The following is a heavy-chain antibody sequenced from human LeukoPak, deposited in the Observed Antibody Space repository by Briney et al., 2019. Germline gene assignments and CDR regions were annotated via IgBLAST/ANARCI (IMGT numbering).Heavy chain of an antibody. J-gene: IGHJ5*02. CDR2: INPNSGGT. Sequence: GASVKVSCKASGYTFTGYYLHWVRQAPGQGLEWMGWINPNSGGTNYAQKFQGRVTMTRHTSISTAYMELSRLRADDTAVYYCARDLTVVVPATIQGNWFDPWGQGTLVTVSS. V-gene: IGHV1-2*02. D-gene: IGHD2-2*02. CDR3: ARDLTVVVPATIQGNWFDP. CDR1: GYTFTGYY.